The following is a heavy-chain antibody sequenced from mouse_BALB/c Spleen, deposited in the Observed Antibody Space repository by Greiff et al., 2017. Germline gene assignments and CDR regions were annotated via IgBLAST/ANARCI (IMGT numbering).Heavy chain of an antibody. CDR1: GFNIKDTY. V-gene: IGHV14-3*02. J-gene: IGHJ4*01. CDR2: IDPANGNT. CDR3: ARANYRYEEDAMDY. D-gene: IGHD2-14*01. Sequence: EVKLQQSGAELVKPGASVKLSCTASGFNIKDTYMHWVKQRPEQGLEWIGRIDPANGNTKYDPKFQGKATITADTSSNTAYLQLSSLTSEDTAVYYCARANYRYEEDAMDYWGQGTSVTVSS.